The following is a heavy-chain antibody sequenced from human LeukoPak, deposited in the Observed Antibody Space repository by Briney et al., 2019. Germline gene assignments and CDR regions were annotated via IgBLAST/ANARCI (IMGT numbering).Heavy chain of an antibody. Sequence: SETLSLTCTVSGDSISGYYWSWIRQPPGKGLEWIGYVYHTGHTHYSPSLKSRVTVSLNTSRNQVSLILSSVTAADTAVYYCARHRFGHLFDYWGQGTLVFVSS. J-gene: IGHJ4*02. D-gene: IGHD3-16*01. CDR3: ARHRFGHLFDY. CDR1: GDSISGYY. V-gene: IGHV4-59*01. CDR2: VYHTGHT.